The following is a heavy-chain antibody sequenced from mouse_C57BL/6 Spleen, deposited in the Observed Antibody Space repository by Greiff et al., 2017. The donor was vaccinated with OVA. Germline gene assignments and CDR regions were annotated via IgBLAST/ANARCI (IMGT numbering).Heavy chain of an antibody. CDR3: VRHGGKGWYFDV. Sequence: EVMLVESGGGLVQPKGSLKLSCAASGFSFNTYAMNWVRQAPGKGLEWVARIRSKSNNYATYYADSVKDRFTISRDDSESMLYLQMNNLKTEDTAMYYGVRHGGKGWYFDVWGTGTTVTVSS. V-gene: IGHV10-1*01. J-gene: IGHJ1*03. CDR2: IRSKSNNYAT. CDR1: GFSFNTYA. D-gene: IGHD2-1*01.